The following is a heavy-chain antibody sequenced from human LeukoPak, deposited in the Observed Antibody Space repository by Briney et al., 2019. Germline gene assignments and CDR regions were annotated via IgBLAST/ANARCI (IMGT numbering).Heavy chain of an antibody. CDR1: GGSISSYY. J-gene: IGHJ4*02. CDR2: IYYSGST. V-gene: IGHV4-59*01. D-gene: IGHD1-26*01. Sequence: SETLSLTCTVSGGSISSYYWSWIRQPPGKGLEWIGYIYYSGSTNYNPSLKSRVTISVDTSKNQFSLKLSSVTAADTAVYYCAIFRHGLGATNPYFDYWGQGTLVIVSS. CDR3: AIFRHGLGATNPYFDY.